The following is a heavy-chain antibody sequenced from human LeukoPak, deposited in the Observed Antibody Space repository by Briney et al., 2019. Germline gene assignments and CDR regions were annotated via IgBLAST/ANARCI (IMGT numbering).Heavy chain of an antibody. Sequence: PSQTLTLTCTVSGGTISSGDFYWIWIPQPPGQDLEWIGYIYYSGSNYYNPSLKSRVTISVDTSKNQFSLKLSSVTAADTAVYYCARYTQLAFDYWGQGTLVTVSS. CDR3: ARYTQLAFDY. CDR1: GGTISSGDFY. D-gene: IGHD6-13*01. CDR2: IYYSGSN. J-gene: IGHJ4*02. V-gene: IGHV4-30-4*08.